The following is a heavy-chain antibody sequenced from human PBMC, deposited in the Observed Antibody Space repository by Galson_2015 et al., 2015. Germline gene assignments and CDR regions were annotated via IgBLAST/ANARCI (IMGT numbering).Heavy chain of an antibody. Sequence: FTLSRDISRNTMYLQMNSLRAEDTAVYYCAKRGRPYSGRGDYDYWGQGTLVTVSS. J-gene: IGHJ4*02. V-gene: IGHV3-23*01. D-gene: IGHD3-10*01. CDR3: AKRGRPYSGRGDYDY.